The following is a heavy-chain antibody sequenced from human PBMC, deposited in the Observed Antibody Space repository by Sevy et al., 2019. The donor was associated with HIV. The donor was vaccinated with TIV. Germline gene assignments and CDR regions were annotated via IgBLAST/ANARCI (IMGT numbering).Heavy chain of an antibody. Sequence: GGSLRLSCAASGYTFSNYVMTWVRHSPGKGLEWVASIRGSGDKTFYANSVKDRFTISRDNSKNTLYLQMNSLRAEDTAVYYCAKDLPTNRNSGTYYDYWGQGTLVTVSS. J-gene: IGHJ4*02. CDR1: GYTFSNYV. CDR2: IRGSGDKT. CDR3: AKDLPTNRNSGTYYDY. D-gene: IGHD1-26*01. V-gene: IGHV3-23*01.